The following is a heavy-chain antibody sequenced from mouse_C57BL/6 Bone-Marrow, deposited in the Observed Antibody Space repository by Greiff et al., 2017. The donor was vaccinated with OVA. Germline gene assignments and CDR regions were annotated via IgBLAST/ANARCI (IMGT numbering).Heavy chain of an antibody. CDR2: SRNKANDYTT. Sequence: VQLVESGGGLVQSGRSLRLSCATSGFTFSDFYMEWVRQAPGKGLEWIAASRNKANDYTTEYSASVKGRFIVSRDTSQSILYLQMNALRAEDTAIYYCARDAPYDYDGDWYFDVWGTGTTVTVSS. CDR1: GFTFSDFY. V-gene: IGHV7-1*01. J-gene: IGHJ1*03. D-gene: IGHD2-4*01. CDR3: ARDAPYDYDGDWYFDV.